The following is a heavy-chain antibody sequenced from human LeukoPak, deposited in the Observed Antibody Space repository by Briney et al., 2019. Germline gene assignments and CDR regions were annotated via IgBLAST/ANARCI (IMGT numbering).Heavy chain of an antibody. Sequence: GGSLRLSCAASGFTFSSYSMNWVRRAPGKGLEWVSYISSSSSTIYYADSVKGRFTISRDNAKNSLYLQMNSLRAEDTAVYYCARAYGYSSSYYAFDIWGQGTMVTVSS. V-gene: IGHV3-48*01. D-gene: IGHD6-13*01. J-gene: IGHJ3*02. CDR3: ARAYGYSSSYYAFDI. CDR1: GFTFSSYS. CDR2: ISSSSSTI.